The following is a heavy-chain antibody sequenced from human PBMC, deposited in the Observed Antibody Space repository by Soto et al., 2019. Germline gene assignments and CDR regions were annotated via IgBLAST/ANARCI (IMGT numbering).Heavy chain of an antibody. D-gene: IGHD5-18*01. CDR3: AKDPRRGYSYGLEWGY. J-gene: IGHJ4*02. CDR1: GFTFSSYA. V-gene: IGHV3-23*01. CDR2: ISGSGGST. Sequence: GGSLRLSCAASGFTFSSYAMSWVRQAPGKGLEWVSAISGSGGSTYYADSVKGRFTISRDNSKNTLYLQMNSLRAEDTAVYYCAKDPRRGYSYGLEWGYWGQGTLVTVSS.